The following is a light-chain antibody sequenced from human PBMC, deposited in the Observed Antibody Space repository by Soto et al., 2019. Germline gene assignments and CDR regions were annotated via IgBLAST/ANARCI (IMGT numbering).Light chain of an antibody. V-gene: IGLV2-8*01. CDR3: TSYAGSNIWV. J-gene: IGLJ3*02. CDR2: EVS. Sequence: QSALTQPPSASGSPGQSVTISCTGTSSDVGAYKYVSWYQQYPGKAPKLMIYEVSKRPSGVPDRFSGSKSGSTASLTVSGLQAEDEADYYCTSYAGSNIWVFGGGTKVTVL. CDR1: SSDVGAYKY.